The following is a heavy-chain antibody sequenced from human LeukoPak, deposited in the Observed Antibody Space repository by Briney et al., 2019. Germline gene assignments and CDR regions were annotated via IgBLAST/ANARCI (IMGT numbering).Heavy chain of an antibody. CDR1: GFTFSSYG. J-gene: IGHJ6*02. CDR2: ISYDGSNK. D-gene: IGHD7-27*01. V-gene: IGHV3-30*03. CDR3: ARAGDILLVSYFHHYGMDV. Sequence: GGSLRLSCAASGFTFSSYGMHWVRQAPGKGLEWVAVISYDGSNKYYADSVKGRFAVSRDNAKNSLYLQMNSLRADDTAVYYCARAGDILLVSYFHHYGMDVWGQGTTVIVSS.